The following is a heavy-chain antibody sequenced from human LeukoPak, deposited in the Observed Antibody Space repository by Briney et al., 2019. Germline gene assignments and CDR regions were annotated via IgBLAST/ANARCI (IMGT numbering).Heavy chain of an antibody. J-gene: IGHJ4*02. CDR3: ARDISSGWYFDY. Sequence: GGSLRLSCAVSGXTFDDYGMSWVRQAPGKGLEWVSGINWNGGSTGYVDSVKGRFTISRDNAENSLHLQMNSLRAEDTALYYCARDISSGWYFDYWGQGTLVTVSS. CDR1: GXTFDDYG. CDR2: INWNGGST. V-gene: IGHV3-20*04. D-gene: IGHD6-19*01.